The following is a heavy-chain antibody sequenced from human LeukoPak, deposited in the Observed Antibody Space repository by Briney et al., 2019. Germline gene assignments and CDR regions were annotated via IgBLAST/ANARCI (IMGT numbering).Heavy chain of an antibody. J-gene: IGHJ6*02. Sequence: ASVKVSCKASGYTFTSYGISWVRQAPGQGLEWMGWISAYNGNTNYAQKFQGRVTMTRNTSISTAYMELSSLRSEDTAVYYCARLEPSLGMDVWGQGTTVTVSS. CDR3: ARLEPSLGMDV. D-gene: IGHD1-1*01. CDR1: GYTFTSYG. V-gene: IGHV1-18*01. CDR2: ISAYNGNT.